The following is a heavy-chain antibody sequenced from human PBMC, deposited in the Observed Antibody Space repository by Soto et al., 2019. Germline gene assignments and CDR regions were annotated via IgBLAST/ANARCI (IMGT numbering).Heavy chain of an antibody. Sequence: QVQLVESGGGVVQPGRSLRLSCAASGFTFSSYAMHWVRQAPGKGLEWVSLISYDGINKYYADSVKGRFTISRDNSKNTLYLQMNSLRAEDTAVYYCARDPYDFWSSYSLQVQTFDPWGQGTLVTVSS. V-gene: IGHV3-30-3*01. J-gene: IGHJ5*02. CDR1: GFTFSSYA. CDR2: ISYDGINK. D-gene: IGHD3-3*01. CDR3: ARDPYDFWSSYSLQVQTFDP.